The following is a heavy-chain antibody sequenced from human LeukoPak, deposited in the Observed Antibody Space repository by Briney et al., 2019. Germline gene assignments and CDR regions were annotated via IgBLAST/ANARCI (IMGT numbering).Heavy chain of an antibody. CDR3: ARGTWSGYHFDY. V-gene: IGHV4-30-2*01. D-gene: IGHD3-3*01. CDR1: GGSISSGGYF. Sequence: SQTLFLTCTVSGGSISSGGYFWSWIRQAPGKGLEYIGYIYHSGTTYYNPSLRSRVTISEDWSKNQFSMQLTSVTAADAAVYYCARGTWSGYHFDYWGQGSLVTVSS. CDR2: IYHSGTT. J-gene: IGHJ4*02.